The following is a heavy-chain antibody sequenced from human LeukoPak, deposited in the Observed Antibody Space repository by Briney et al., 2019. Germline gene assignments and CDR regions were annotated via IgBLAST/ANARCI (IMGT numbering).Heavy chain of an antibody. CDR1: GFTFSNYI. CDR3: ARDRGYGDHYYYYAMDV. J-gene: IGHJ6*02. Sequence: GGSLRLSCAASGFTFSNYIMSWVRLAPGEGLEWVSSVSGDGRSTYYTQSVKGRFTISRDNAKNSLYLQMNSLRAEDTAVYYCARDRGYGDHYYYYAMDVWGQGTTVTVSS. D-gene: IGHD4-17*01. V-gene: IGHV3-23*01. CDR2: VSGDGRST.